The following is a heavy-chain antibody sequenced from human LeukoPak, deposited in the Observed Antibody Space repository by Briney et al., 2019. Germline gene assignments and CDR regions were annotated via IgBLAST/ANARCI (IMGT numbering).Heavy chain of an antibody. V-gene: IGHV4-30-2*01. CDR3: ARSRQASGLFSS. D-gene: IGHD3-10*01. J-gene: IGHJ5*02. CDR1: GYAIISGGFS. Sequence: SETLSLTCTVSGYAIISGGFSWNWIRQPPGKGLEWIGCIYDRGPAHYNPSLKSRFTISVDRPKNQFFLNVTSLTAAVTAVYYCARSRQASGLFSSWGQGTLVVVSS. CDR2: IYDRGPA.